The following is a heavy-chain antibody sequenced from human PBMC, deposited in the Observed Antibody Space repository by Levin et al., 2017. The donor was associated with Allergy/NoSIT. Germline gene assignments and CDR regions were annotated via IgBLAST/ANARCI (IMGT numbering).Heavy chain of an antibody. V-gene: IGHV4-39*01. J-gene: IGHJ3*02. D-gene: IGHD4-17*01. CDR3: AKCPSGDYKEFPNAFDI. Sequence: SETLSLTCTVSGGSISSSSYYWGWIRQPPGKGLEWIGSIYYSGSTYYNPSLKSRVTISVDTSKNQFSLKLSSVTAADTAVYYCAKCPSGDYKEFPNAFDIWGQGTMVTVAS. CDR2: IYYSGST. CDR1: GGSISSSSYY.